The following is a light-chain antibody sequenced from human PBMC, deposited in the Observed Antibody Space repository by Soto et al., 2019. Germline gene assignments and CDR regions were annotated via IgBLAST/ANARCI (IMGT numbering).Light chain of an antibody. CDR3: QQSYNTPPMYT. V-gene: IGKV1-39*01. Sequence: DIQMTQSPSSLSASVGDRVTITCRASQSISSYLNWYQQKPGKAPKLLIYAASSFQSGVPSRFSGSGSGTDFTPTISSPQPEDFATYYSQQSYNTPPMYTFGQGTKLEIK. CDR2: AAS. J-gene: IGKJ2*01. CDR1: QSISSY.